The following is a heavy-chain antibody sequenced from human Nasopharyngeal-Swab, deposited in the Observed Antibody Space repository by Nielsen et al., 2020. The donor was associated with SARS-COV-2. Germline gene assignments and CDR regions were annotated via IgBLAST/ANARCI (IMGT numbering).Heavy chain of an antibody. D-gene: IGHD3-16*01. Sequence: GESLKISCATSGFTFSSYAMGWVRQAPGKGLEWVSGISFGGVTTYYADSVKGRFTISRDNSKNTLYLQMNRLRAEDTAVYYCAKVGGGVDYWGQGTLVTVSS. J-gene: IGHJ4*02. CDR3: AKVGGGVDY. CDR2: ISFGGVTT. V-gene: IGHV3-23*01. CDR1: GFTFSSYA.